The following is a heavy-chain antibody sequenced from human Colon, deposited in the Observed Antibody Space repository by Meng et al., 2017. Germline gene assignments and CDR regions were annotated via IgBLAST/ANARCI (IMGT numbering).Heavy chain of an antibody. CDR1: GYSIRTAYY. CDR2: IDRSGTT. D-gene: IGHD3-22*01. Sequence: VQPAESVPGLVKPFETLSLSCSVSGYSIRTAYYWGWIRQTTGKGLEWIASIDRSGTTYYNPSLESRVTKSVDTSKNHFSLRLNSVTAADTAVYFCARTIYSSSVDYWGQGTLVTVSS. V-gene: IGHV4-38-2*01. CDR3: ARTIYSSSVDY. J-gene: IGHJ4*02.